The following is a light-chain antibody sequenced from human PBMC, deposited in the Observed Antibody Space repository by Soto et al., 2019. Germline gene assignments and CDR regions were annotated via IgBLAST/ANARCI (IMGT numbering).Light chain of an antibody. CDR1: SNAYHF. V-gene: IGLV2-14*03. Sequence: QSTLTQPASVSGSLGQSITISCTAGSNAYHFVSWYQQHPDKAPRVIIYDVSDRPSGVSDRFSGSKSGNTASLTISGLQAEDEADYYCSSYSSGNALSVVFGGGTKVTVL. CDR2: DVS. CDR3: SSYSSGNALSVV. J-gene: IGLJ2*01.